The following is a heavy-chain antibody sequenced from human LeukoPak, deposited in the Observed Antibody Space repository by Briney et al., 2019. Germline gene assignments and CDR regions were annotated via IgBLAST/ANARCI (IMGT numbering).Heavy chain of an antibody. V-gene: IGHV1-46*01. Sequence: ASVKVSCKASGYTFTSYYMHWVRQAPGQGLEWMGIINPSGGSTSYAQKFQGRVTMTRDMSTSTVYMELSSLRSEDTAVYYCARDMTIGVVAANDWFDPWGQGTLVTVSS. J-gene: IGHJ5*02. CDR2: INPSGGST. D-gene: IGHD2-15*01. CDR3: ARDMTIGVVAANDWFDP. CDR1: GYTFTSYY.